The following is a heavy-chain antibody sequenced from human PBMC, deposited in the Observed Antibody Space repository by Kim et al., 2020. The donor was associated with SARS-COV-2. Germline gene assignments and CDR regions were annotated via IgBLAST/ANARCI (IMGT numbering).Heavy chain of an antibody. J-gene: IGHJ4*02. CDR2: ISSSSSYT. CDR3: ARVVELEEGSGAARRHFDY. V-gene: IGHV3-11*05. D-gene: IGHD6-6*01. Sequence: GGSLRLSCAASGFTFSDYYISWIRQAPGKGLEWVSYISSSSSYTNYADSVKGRFTISRDNAKNSLYLQMNSLRAEDTAVYYCARVVELEEGSGAARRHFDYWVQGTLVTVSS. CDR1: GFTFSDYY.